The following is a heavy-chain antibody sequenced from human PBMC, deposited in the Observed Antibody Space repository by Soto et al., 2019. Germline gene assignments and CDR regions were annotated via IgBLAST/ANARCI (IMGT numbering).Heavy chain of an antibody. J-gene: IGHJ4*02. Sequence: QVQLVQSGAEVKKPGSSVKVSCKASGGTFSSYAISWVRQAPGQGLEWMGGIIPIFGTANYAQKFQGRVTITGAECRSIAYMEPSSLRSEDAAVYYCARAHDYGDYEVGYAYYFGYWGQGTQGTVSS. V-gene: IGHV1-69*12. D-gene: IGHD4-17*01. CDR2: IIPIFGTA. CDR3: ARAHDYGDYEVGYAYYFGY. CDR1: GGTFSSYA.